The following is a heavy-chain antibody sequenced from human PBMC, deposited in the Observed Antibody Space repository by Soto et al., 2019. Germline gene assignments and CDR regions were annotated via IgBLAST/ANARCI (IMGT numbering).Heavy chain of an antibody. CDR1: GGSISSSSYY. J-gene: IGHJ5*02. D-gene: IGHD3-22*01. CDR3: ARQTYYYDSSENWFDP. CDR2: IYYSGST. V-gene: IGHV4-39*01. Sequence: SLTCTVSGGSISSSSYYWGWIRQPPGKGLEWIGSIYYSGSTYYNPSLKSRVTISVDTSKNQFSLKLSSVTAADTAVYYCARQTYYYDSSENWFDPWGQGTLVTVSS.